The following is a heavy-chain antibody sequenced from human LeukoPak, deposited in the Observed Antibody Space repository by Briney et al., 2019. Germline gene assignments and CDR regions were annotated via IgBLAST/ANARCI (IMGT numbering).Heavy chain of an antibody. D-gene: IGHD5-18*01. CDR1: GFTFSTYT. CDR3: ARDGEYSYGYGFDY. J-gene: IGHJ4*02. Sequence: PGGSLRLSCAASGFTFSTYTMNWVRQAPGKGLEWVSYISSSSSTIKYADSVKGRFTISRDNAKNSLYLQMNSLRDEDTAVYYCARDGEYSYGYGFDYWGQGTLVTVSS. V-gene: IGHV3-48*02. CDR2: ISSSSSTI.